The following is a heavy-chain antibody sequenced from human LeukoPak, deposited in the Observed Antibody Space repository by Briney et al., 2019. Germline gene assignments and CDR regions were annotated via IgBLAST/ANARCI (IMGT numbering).Heavy chain of an antibody. V-gene: IGHV1-69*13. CDR2: IIPIFGTA. CDR3: ARRSGSGLYDSSGPFDY. CDR1: GGTFSSYA. J-gene: IGHJ4*02. Sequence: ASVMVSCAASGGTFSSYAISWVRQAPGQGLEWMGGIIPIFGTANYAQKFQGRVTITADESTSTAYMELSSLRSEDTAVYYCARRSGSGLYDSSGPFDYWGQGTLVTVSS. D-gene: IGHD3-22*01.